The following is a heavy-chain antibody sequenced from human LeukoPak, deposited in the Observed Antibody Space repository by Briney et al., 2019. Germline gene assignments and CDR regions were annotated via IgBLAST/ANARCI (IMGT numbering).Heavy chain of an antibody. CDR2: IKKDGSDQ. CDR3: TTYYDSRPSKD. J-gene: IGHJ4*02. V-gene: IGHV3-7*05. Sequence: GGSLRLSCAASGFTFSSYWMTWVRQAPGKGLEWVANIKKDGSDQYYGDSVKGRFTISRDNTKNSLFLQMNSLRAEDTAMYYCTTYYDSRPSKDWGQGTLVTVSS. D-gene: IGHD3-22*01. CDR1: GFTFSSYW.